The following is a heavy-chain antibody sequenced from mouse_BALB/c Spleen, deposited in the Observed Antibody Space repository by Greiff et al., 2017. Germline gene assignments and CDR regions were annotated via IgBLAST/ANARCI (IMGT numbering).Heavy chain of an antibody. V-gene: IGHV1-63*01. CDR3: ATIYYDYDGGAMDD. CDR1: GYAFTNYW. D-gene: IGHD2-4*01. CDR2: IYPGSGNT. J-gene: IGHJ4*01. Sequence: VQLQQSGAELVRPGTSVKISCKASGYAFTNYWLGWVKQRPGHGLEWIGDIYPGSGNTYYNEKFKGKATLTADKSSSTAYMQLSSLTSEDSAVYFCATIYYDYDGGAMDDWGQGTSVTVSS.